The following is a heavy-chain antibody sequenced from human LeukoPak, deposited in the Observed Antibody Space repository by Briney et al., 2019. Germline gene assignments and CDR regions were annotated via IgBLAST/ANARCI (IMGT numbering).Heavy chain of an antibody. CDR1: GFTFDDYA. D-gene: IGHD4-23*01. Sequence: GRSLRLSCAASGFTFDDYAMHWVRQAPGKGLEWVSGISWNSGSIDYADSVKGRFTISRDNAKNSLYLQMNSLRSDDTAVYYCARDKAVTTKVTQHFQHRGQGTLVTVSS. J-gene: IGHJ1*01. CDR3: ARDKAVTTKVTQHFQH. CDR2: ISWNSGSI. V-gene: IGHV3-9*01.